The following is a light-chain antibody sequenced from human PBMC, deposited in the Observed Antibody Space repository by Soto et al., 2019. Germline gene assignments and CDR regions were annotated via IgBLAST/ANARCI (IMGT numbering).Light chain of an antibody. J-gene: IGLJ3*02. CDR1: SSDVGASNF. CDR3: SSYTSTSTPWV. Sequence: QSALTQPASVSGSPGQSITISCTGTSSDVGASNFVSWFQQHPGQAPKLIISEVDNRPSGVSNRFSGSKSGNTASLTISGLQPEDEGDYYCSSYTSTSTPWVFGGGTKVTVL. CDR2: EVD. V-gene: IGLV2-14*01.